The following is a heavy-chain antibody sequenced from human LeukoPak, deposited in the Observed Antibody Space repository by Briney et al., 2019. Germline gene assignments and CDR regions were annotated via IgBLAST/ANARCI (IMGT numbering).Heavy chain of an antibody. CDR2: IYTSGST. D-gene: IGHD2-2*02. Sequence: SETLSLTCTVSGGSISSYYWSWIRQPPGKGLEWIGYIYTSGSTNYNPSLKSRVTISVDTSKNHYSLRLSSVTAADTAVYYCARRLGYCSSTSCYKGYYYYYMGVWGKGTTVSVSS. V-gene: IGHV4-4*09. CDR3: ARRLGYCSSTSCYKGYYYYYMGV. J-gene: IGHJ6*03. CDR1: GGSISSYY.